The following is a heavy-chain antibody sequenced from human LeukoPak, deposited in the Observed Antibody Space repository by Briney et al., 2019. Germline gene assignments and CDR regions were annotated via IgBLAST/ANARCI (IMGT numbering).Heavy chain of an antibody. CDR1: GGSISSSSYY. Sequence: SETLSLTCTVSGGSISSSSYYWGWIRQPPGKGLEWIGSIYYSGSTYYNPSLKSRVTISVDTSKNQFSLKLSSVTAADTAVYYCARQLLALTYYYDSSGYYPATFDYWGQGTLVTVSS. CDR3: ARQLLALTYYYDSSGYYPATFDY. CDR2: IYYSGST. J-gene: IGHJ4*02. V-gene: IGHV4-39*01. D-gene: IGHD3-22*01.